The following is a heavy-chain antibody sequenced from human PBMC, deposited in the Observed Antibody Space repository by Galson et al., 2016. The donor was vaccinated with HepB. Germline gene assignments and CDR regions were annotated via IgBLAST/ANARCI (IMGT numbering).Heavy chain of an antibody. D-gene: IGHD3-10*01. CDR1: GFTFSSYA. Sequence: SLRLSCAASGFTFSSYAMSWVRQALGKGLEWVSTISGSAGSTYYADSVKGRFTISRDNSKNTVYLQMTSLRAEDTAVYYCAKDPQIYGSGSTWFDPWGKGTLVTVSS. CDR3: AKDPQIYGSGSTWFDP. V-gene: IGHV3-23*01. J-gene: IGHJ5*02. CDR2: ISGSAGST.